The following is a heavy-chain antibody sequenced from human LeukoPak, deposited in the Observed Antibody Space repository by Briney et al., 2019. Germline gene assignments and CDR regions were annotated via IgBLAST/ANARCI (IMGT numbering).Heavy chain of an antibody. CDR1: GFTFSRYS. Sequence: GGSLRLSCAASGFTFSRYSMSWVRQAPGKGLEWVSYISSSSSNIYHADSVKGRFTISRDSAKNSLYLQMNSLRAEDTAVYYCARDPDYYGSGNYYDGSGCWGQGTLVTVSS. J-gene: IGHJ4*02. CDR3: ARDPDYYGSGNYYDGSGC. CDR2: ISSSSSNI. V-gene: IGHV3-48*01. D-gene: IGHD3-10*01.